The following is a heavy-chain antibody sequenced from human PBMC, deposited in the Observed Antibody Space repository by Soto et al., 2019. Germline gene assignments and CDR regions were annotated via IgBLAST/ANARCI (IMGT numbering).Heavy chain of an antibody. D-gene: IGHD3-22*01. J-gene: IGHJ3*02. CDR1: GFTFSDYY. Sequence: GGSLRLSCAASGFTFSDYYMSWIRQAPGKGLEWVSYISSSSSYTNYADSVEGRFTISRDNAKNSLYLQMNSLRAEDTAVYYCARDYYDSSGYYLNAFDIWGQGTMVTVSS. CDR2: ISSSSSYT. V-gene: IGHV3-11*06. CDR3: ARDYYDSSGYYLNAFDI.